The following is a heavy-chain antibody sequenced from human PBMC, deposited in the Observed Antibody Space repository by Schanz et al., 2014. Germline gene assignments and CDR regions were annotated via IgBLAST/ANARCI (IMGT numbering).Heavy chain of an antibody. CDR3: ARQGSSWYFDL. D-gene: IGHD6-13*01. J-gene: IGHJ2*01. CDR2: IYYSGTT. Sequence: QLQLQESGPGLVKPSETLSLTCTVSGGSISSGTYYWGWIRQPPGNGLEWIGTIYYSGTTYYNPSLKGRVPISVDTSKTQFSLKLSSVTAADTTMYYCARQGSSWYFDLWGRGALVTVSS. CDR1: GGSISSGTYY. V-gene: IGHV4-39*01.